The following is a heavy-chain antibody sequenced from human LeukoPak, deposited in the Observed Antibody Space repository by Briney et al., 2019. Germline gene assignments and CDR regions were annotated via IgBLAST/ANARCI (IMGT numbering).Heavy chain of an antibody. Sequence: ASVKVSCKASGYTFTGYYMHWVRQAPGQGLEWMGWINPNSGGTNYAQKFQGRVTMTRDTSTDTAYMELSSLRSEDTAVYYCATDAVTMVRGVISSHFDYWGQGTLVTVSS. CDR1: GYTFTGYY. D-gene: IGHD3-10*01. V-gene: IGHV1-2*02. CDR2: INPNSGGT. J-gene: IGHJ4*02. CDR3: ATDAVTMVRGVISSHFDY.